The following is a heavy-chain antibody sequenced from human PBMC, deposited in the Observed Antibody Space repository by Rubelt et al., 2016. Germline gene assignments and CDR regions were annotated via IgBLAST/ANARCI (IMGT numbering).Heavy chain of an antibody. V-gene: IGHV4-31*03. CDR3: ARADYYDIDLQNYYFDA. CDR2: FYYRATT. J-gene: IGHJ4*02. D-gene: IGHD3-22*01. Sequence: QVQLQESGPGLVKPSQTLSLTCTVFGDSISSGGYYWSWIRQQPGKGLEWIGYFYYRATTSYNPSLQGRASFSVDTSKNQFSLRLKSVTTADTAVYYCARADYYDIDLQNYYFDAWGQGTLVTVSS. CDR1: GDSISSGGYY.